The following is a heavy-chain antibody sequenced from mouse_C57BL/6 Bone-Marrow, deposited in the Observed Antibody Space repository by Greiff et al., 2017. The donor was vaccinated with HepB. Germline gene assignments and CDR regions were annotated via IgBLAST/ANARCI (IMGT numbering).Heavy chain of an antibody. D-gene: IGHD4-1*01. V-gene: IGHV3-6*01. CDR3: ARVTGTDAMDY. CDR1: GYSITSGYY. Sequence: EVQVVESGPGLVKPSQSLSLTCSVTGYSITSGYYWNWIRQFPGNKLEWMGYISYDGSNNYNPSLKNRISITRDTSKNQFFLKLNSVTTEDTATYYCARVTGTDAMDYWGQGTSVTVSS. J-gene: IGHJ4*01. CDR2: ISYDGSN.